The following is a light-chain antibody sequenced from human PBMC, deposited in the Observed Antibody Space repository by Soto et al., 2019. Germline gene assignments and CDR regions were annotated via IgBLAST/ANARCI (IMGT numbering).Light chain of an antibody. CDR2: EVS. Sequence: QSVRTQPAWVSVSPAQSITISCTGTSSDFGGYDYVSWYQLHPGKAPKLMVFEVSNRPSGVSYRFSGSKSGNTASLTISGLQAEDEDDYFCSSYSISTAYLFGTGTKVTVL. J-gene: IGLJ1*01. V-gene: IGLV2-14*01. CDR3: SSYSISTAYL. CDR1: SSDFGGYDY.